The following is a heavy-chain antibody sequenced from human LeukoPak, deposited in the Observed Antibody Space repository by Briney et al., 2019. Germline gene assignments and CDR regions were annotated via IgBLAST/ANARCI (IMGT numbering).Heavy chain of an antibody. CDR1: GYSFTTYS. J-gene: IGHJ1*01. D-gene: IGHD1-26*01. Sequence: GESLKISCKGSGYSFTTYSIGWVRQMPGKGLEWMGIVYPGDPHTRYSPSFQGQVTISADKSISTAYLQWSSLKASDTAMYYCARVGATVGYFQHWGQGTLVTVSS. CDR3: ARVGATVGYFQH. CDR2: VYPGDPHT. V-gene: IGHV5-51*01.